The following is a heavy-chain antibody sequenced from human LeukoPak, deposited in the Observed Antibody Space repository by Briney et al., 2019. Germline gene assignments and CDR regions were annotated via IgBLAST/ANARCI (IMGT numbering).Heavy chain of an antibody. CDR3: ARMRYYYDSSGYHTFDY. D-gene: IGHD3-22*01. V-gene: IGHV3-30*04. CDR1: GFTFSSYA. CDR2: ISYDGSNK. Sequence: PGGSLRLSCAASGFTFSSYAMHWVRQAPGKGLEWVAVISYDGSNKYYADSVKGRFTISRDNSKNTLYLQMNSLRAEDTAVYYCARMRYYYDSSGYHTFDYWGQGTLVTVSS. J-gene: IGHJ4*02.